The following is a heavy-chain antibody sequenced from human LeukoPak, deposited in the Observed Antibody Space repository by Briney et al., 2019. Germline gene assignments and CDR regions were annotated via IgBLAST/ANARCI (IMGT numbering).Heavy chain of an antibody. CDR1: GFTFSSYA. CDR3: AKWIVPRYYYDSSGYYFDY. Sequence: GGSLRLSCAASGFTFSSYAMSWVRQAQGKGLEWVSTISGSGDNTYYADSVKGRFTISRDNSKNTLYLQMNSLRAEDTAVYYCAKWIVPRYYYDSSGYYFDYWGQGTLVTVSS. J-gene: IGHJ4*02. D-gene: IGHD3-22*01. CDR2: ISGSGDNT. V-gene: IGHV3-23*01.